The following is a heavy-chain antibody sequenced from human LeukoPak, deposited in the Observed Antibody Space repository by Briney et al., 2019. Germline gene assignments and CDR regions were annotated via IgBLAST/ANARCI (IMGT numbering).Heavy chain of an antibody. J-gene: IGHJ4*02. CDR3: ARGAPTTRIGAGRFDY. Sequence: ASVKVSCKAFGYSLTNYYVHWVRQAPGQGLEWMGEINPNGGSTSYAQKFQGRITVTRDTYTNTVYMDLSSLRSEDTATYYCARGAPTTRIGAGRFDYWGQGSLLTVAS. CDR2: INPNGGST. D-gene: IGHD5-12*01. V-gene: IGHV1-46*01. CDR1: GYSLTNYY.